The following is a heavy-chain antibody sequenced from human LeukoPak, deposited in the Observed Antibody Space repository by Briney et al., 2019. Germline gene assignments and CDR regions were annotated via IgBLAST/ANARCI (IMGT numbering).Heavy chain of an antibody. CDR1: GYTFTSYY. CDR2: INPSGGST. J-gene: IGHJ5*02. V-gene: IGHV1-46*01. CDR3: ARDLGSSSSSRTNGFDP. D-gene: IGHD6-13*01. Sequence: ASVKVSCKASGYTFTSYYMHWVRQAPGQGLEWMGIINPSGGSTSYAQKFQGRVTMTRDMSTSTVYMVLSSLRSEDTAVYYCARDLGSSSSSRTNGFDPWGQGTLVTVSS.